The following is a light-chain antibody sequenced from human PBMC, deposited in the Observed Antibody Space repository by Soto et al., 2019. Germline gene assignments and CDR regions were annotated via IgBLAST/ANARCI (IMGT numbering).Light chain of an antibody. V-gene: IGLV1-47*02. CDR2: SNN. J-gene: IGLJ1*01. CDR3: ISYPTTSTSV. CDR1: SSNIGSNY. Sequence: QSVLTQPPSASGTPGQRVTISCPGSSSNIGSNYVYCYQQLPGTAPKLLIYSNNQRPSGVPDRFSGSKSGTSASLAISGLRSEDEAHYYCISYPTTSTSVFGTGPNPTV.